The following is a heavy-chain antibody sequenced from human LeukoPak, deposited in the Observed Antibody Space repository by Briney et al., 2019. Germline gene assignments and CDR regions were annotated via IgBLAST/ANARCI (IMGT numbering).Heavy chain of an antibody. CDR1: GFTFSSYA. V-gene: IGHV3-23*01. J-gene: IGHJ4*02. D-gene: IGHD3-22*01. CDR2: ISGGGGRT. Sequence: GGSLRLSCAASGFTFSSYAMTWVRQAPGKGLQWVSGISGGGGRTYYADSVKGRFTISRDNSKNTLYLQMNSLRAEDTAVYYCAKDPESRYYYDSSGYYFDYWGQGTLVTVSS. CDR3: AKDPESRYYYDSSGYYFDY.